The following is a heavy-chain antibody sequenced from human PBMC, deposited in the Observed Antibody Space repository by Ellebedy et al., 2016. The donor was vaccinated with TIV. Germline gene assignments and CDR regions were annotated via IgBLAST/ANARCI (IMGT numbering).Heavy chain of an antibody. V-gene: IGHV3-23*01. D-gene: IGHD2-15*01. CDR2: ISGSGGST. CDR3: AKVICSGGSCYGRETWFDP. CDR1: GFTFSSYA. J-gene: IGHJ5*02. Sequence: GESLKISXAASGFTFSSYAMSWVRQAPGKGLEWVSAISGSGGSTYYADSVKGRFTISRDNSKKTLYLQMDSLRAEDTAVYYCAKVICSGGSCYGRETWFDPWGQGTLVTVSS.